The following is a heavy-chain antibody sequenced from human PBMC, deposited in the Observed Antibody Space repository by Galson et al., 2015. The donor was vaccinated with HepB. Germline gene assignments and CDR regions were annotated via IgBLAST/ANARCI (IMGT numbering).Heavy chain of an antibody. CDR2: INPSGGST. CDR1: GYTFTSYY. J-gene: IGHJ4*02. D-gene: IGHD5-24*01. Sequence: SVKVSCKASGYTFTSYYMHWVRQAPGQGLEWMGIINPSGGSTSYAQKFQGRVTMTRDTSTSTVYMGLSSLRSEDTAVYYCARQGREMATIGRTFDYWGQGTLVTVSS. V-gene: IGHV1-46*01. CDR3: ARQGREMATIGRTFDY.